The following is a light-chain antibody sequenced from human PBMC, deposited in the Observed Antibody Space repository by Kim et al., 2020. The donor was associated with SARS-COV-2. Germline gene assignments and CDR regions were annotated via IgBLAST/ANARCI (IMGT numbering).Light chain of an antibody. J-gene: IGKJ1*01. CDR1: QGISNY. V-gene: IGKV1-27*01. Sequence: AYVGDRVTITCRASQGISNYLAWYQQKPGKPPKFLIHTASVLQSGVPSRFSGSGSGTDFTLTISSLQPEDVATYFCQKYNSFPWTFGQGTKVDIK. CDR2: TAS. CDR3: QKYNSFPWT.